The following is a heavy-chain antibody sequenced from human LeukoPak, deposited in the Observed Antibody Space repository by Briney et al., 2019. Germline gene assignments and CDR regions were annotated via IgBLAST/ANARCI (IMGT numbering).Heavy chain of an antibody. CDR1: VYTFTSYD. CDR2: MNPNSGNT. J-gene: IGHJ6*04. Sequence: ASVKVSCKASVYTFTSYDINWVRQATGQGLEWMGWMNPNSGNTGYAQKFQGRVTITRNTSISTAYMELSSLTSEDTAVYYCARGDYEFWSGSPPTDVCGKGTTVTVSS. CDR3: ARGDYEFWSGSPPTDV. D-gene: IGHD3-3*01. V-gene: IGHV1-8*03.